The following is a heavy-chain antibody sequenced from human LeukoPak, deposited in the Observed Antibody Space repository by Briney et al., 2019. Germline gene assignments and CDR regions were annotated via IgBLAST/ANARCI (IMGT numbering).Heavy chain of an antibody. Sequence: ASVKVSCKASGCTFTSYGISWVRHAPGQGLEWMWWISTYNCNTNYAQKLQGKVTMTTDTSTSTAYRELRSLRSDDTAVYYCARDAPLGYSSGWLNYWGQGTLVTVSS. CDR3: ARDAPLGYSSGWLNY. CDR2: ISTYNCNT. V-gene: IGHV1-18*01. D-gene: IGHD6-19*01. J-gene: IGHJ4*02. CDR1: GCTFTSYG.